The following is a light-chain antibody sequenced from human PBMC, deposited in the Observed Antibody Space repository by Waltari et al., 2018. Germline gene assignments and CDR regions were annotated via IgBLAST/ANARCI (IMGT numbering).Light chain of an antibody. Sequence: DIVMTQSPDSLAVSLGERATINWKSSQSVLYSSNNKNYLAWYQQKPGQPPKLLIYWASTRESGVPDRFSGSGSGTDFTLTISSLQAEDVAVYYCQQYYITPYTFGQGTKLEIK. J-gene: IGKJ2*01. CDR3: QQYYITPYT. CDR1: QSVLYSSNNKNY. V-gene: IGKV4-1*01. CDR2: WAS.